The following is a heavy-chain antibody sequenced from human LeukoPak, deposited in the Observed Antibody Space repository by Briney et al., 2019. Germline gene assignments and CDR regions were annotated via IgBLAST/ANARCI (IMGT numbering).Heavy chain of an antibody. CDR2: IYTSGST. D-gene: IGHD4-11*01. V-gene: IGHV4-61*02. J-gene: IGHJ4*02. CDR3: ARVLEGVTTIFDY. Sequence: SETLSLTCTVSGGSISSGGYYWSWIRQPPGKGLEWIGRIYTSGSTNYNPSLKSRVTISVDRSKNQFSLKLSSVTAADTAVYYCARVLEGVTTIFDYWGQGTLVTVSS. CDR1: GGSISSGGYY.